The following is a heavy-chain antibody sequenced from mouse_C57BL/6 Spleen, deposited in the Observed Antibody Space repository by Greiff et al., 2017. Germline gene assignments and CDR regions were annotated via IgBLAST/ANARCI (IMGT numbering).Heavy chain of an antibody. J-gene: IGHJ2*01. V-gene: IGHV1-26*01. CDR2: INPNNGGT. CDR1: GYTFTDYY. Sequence: EVQLQQSGPELVKPGASVKISCKASGYTFTDYYMNWVKQSHGKSLEWIGDINPNNGGTSYNQKFKGKATLTVDKSSSTAYMELRSLTSEDSAVYYWAREWDGYGGQGTTLTASS. CDR3: AREWDGY. D-gene: IGHD4-1*01.